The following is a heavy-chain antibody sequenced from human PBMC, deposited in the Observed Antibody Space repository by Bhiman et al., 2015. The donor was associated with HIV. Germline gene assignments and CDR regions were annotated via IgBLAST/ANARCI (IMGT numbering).Heavy chain of an antibody. J-gene: IGHJ6*03. Sequence: QLVESGGGLVKPGGSLRLSCAASGFTYSSYVMNWVRQAPGKGLEWVSSISSSSSYIYYADSVKGRFSISRDNAKNSLYLQMNSLRAEDTAVYYCAKDLMGRGNYYYYYYMDVWGKGTTVTVSS. D-gene: IGHD3-10*01. CDR2: ISSSSSYI. CDR1: GFTYSSYV. CDR3: AKDLMGRGNYYYYYYMDV. V-gene: IGHV3-21*03.